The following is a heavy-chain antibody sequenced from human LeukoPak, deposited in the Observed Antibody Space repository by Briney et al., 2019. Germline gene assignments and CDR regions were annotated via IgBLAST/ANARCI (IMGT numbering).Heavy chain of an antibody. V-gene: IGHV3-53*01. D-gene: IGHD6-19*01. CDR1: GFTFSSNY. Sequence: GGSLRLSCAASGFTFSSNYMSWVRQAPGKGLEWVSVIYSGGSTYYADSVKGRFTISRDNSKSMLYLQLNSLRAEDTAVYYCARDRGSGWYGDFCHWGQGTLVTVSS. CDR2: IYSGGST. CDR3: ARDRGSGWYGDFCH. J-gene: IGHJ4*02.